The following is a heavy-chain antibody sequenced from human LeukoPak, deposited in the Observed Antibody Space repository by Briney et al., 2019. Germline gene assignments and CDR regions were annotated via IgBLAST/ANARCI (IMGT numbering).Heavy chain of an antibody. CDR1: GFTFSSNG. Sequence: GGTLRLSCAASGFTFSSNGMSWVRQAPGKGLEWVSAISGSGGSTYYADSVKGRFTISRDNSKNTLYLQMNSLRAEDTALYYCARGYNWNYGLGNYWGQGTLVTVSS. CDR3: ARGYNWNYGLGNY. V-gene: IGHV3-23*01. CDR2: ISGSGGST. D-gene: IGHD1-7*01. J-gene: IGHJ4*02.